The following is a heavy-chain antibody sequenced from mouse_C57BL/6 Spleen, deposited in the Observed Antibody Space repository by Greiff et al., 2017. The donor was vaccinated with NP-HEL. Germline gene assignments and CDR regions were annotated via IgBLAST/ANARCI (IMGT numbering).Heavy chain of an antibody. CDR2: IWWDDDK. CDR3: ARPDYCGSSDYAMDY. Sequence: QVTLKVSGPGILQPSQTLSLTCSFSGFSLSTFGMGVGWIRQPSGKGLEWLAHIWWDDDKYYHPALKSRLTTSKDTSKNQVFLKIANVDTADTATYYCARPDYCGSSDYAMDYWGQGTSVTVSS. CDR1: GFSLSTFGMG. J-gene: IGHJ4*01. V-gene: IGHV8-8*01. D-gene: IGHD1-1*01.